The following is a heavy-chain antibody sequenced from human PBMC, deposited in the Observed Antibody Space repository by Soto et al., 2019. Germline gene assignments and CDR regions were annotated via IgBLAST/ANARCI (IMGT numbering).Heavy chain of an antibody. CDR1: GFTFSSYA. D-gene: IGHD5-18*01. V-gene: IGHV3-23*01. Sequence: GGSLRLSCAASGFTFSSYAMSWVRQAPGKGLEWVSAISGSGGSTYYADSVKGRFTISRDNSKNTLYLQMNSLRAEDTAVYCCAKRTRGYNYGQMFDPWSQGTLVTVSS. J-gene: IGHJ5*02. CDR2: ISGSGGST. CDR3: AKRTRGYNYGQMFDP.